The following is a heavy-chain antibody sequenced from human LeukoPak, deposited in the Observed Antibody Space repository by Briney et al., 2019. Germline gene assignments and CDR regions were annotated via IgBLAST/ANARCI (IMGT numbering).Heavy chain of an antibody. CDR3: AKDIVAAGPRNYYYYGMDV. CDR1: GFTFDDYA. Sequence: GRSLRLSCAASGFTFDDYAMHWVRQAPGKGLEWFSGISWNSGSIGYADSVKGRFTISRDNAKNSLYLQMNSLRAEDTALYYCAKDIVAAGPRNYYYYGMDVWGQGTTVTVSS. D-gene: IGHD6-13*01. J-gene: IGHJ6*02. CDR2: ISWNSGSI. V-gene: IGHV3-9*01.